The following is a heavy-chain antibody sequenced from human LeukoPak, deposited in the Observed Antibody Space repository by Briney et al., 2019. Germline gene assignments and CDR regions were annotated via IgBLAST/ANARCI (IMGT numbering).Heavy chain of an antibody. CDR3: AKEGGEGELPGAFDI. D-gene: IGHD1-26*01. V-gene: IGHV3-33*06. CDR1: GFTFSGYG. Sequence: PGGSLTLSCAASGFTFSGYGMHWVRQAPGKGLEWVAVIWYDGSNKYYADSVKGRFTIARDNSKDTLYLQMNSLRAEDTAVYYCAKEGGEGELPGAFDIWGQGTMVTVSS. CDR2: IWYDGSNK. J-gene: IGHJ3*02.